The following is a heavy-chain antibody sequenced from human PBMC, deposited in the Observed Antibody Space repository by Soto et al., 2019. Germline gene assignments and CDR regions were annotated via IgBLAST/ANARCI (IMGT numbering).Heavy chain of an antibody. D-gene: IGHD3-22*01. Sequence: SETLSLTCTVSGGSISTYYWSWIRQPPGKGLEWIGYIYYSGSTKYDPALKSRVTILLDTSKNQFSLKVSSVTAADTAVYYCARITSGYSIEVDYWGQGTLVTVSS. CDR2: IYYSGST. J-gene: IGHJ4*02. CDR3: ARITSGYSIEVDY. CDR1: GGSISTYY. V-gene: IGHV4-59*01.